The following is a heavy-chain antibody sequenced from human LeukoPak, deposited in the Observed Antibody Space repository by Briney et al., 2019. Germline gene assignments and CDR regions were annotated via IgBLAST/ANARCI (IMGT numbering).Heavy chain of an antibody. CDR3: ARVSRNYFDY. J-gene: IGHJ4*02. CDR1: GGSFSGYY. CDR2: TNHSGST. Sequence: KPSETLSLTCAVYGGSFSGYYWSWIRQPPGKGPEWIGETNHSGSTNYNPSLKSRVTISVDTSKNQFSLKLSSVTAADTAVYYCARVSRNYFDYWGQGTLVTVSS. V-gene: IGHV4-34*01. D-gene: IGHD6-13*01.